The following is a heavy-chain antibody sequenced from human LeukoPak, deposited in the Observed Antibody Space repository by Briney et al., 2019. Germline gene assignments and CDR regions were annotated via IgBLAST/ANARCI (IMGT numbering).Heavy chain of an antibody. CDR2: IIPIFGIA. Sequence: ASVKVSCKASGGTFSSYAISWVRQAPGQGLERMGRIIPIFGIANYAQKFQGRVTITADKSTSTAYMELSSLRSEDTAVYYCARPSARYGDTIDYWGQGTLVTVSS. CDR1: GGTFSSYA. V-gene: IGHV1-69*04. D-gene: IGHD4-17*01. J-gene: IGHJ4*02. CDR3: ARPSARYGDTIDY.